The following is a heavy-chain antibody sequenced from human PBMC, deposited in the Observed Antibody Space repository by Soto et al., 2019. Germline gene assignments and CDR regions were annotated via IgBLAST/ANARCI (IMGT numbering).Heavy chain of an antibody. J-gene: IGHJ4*02. CDR1: GFSFSGYG. CDR3: ATTVTTVDY. Sequence: GGSLRVYXAASGFSFSGYGMNWVRQAPGKGLEWISYISSSGSLIYYADSLKGRFTISRDNAKNSLYLQMNSLRAEDTAVYYCATTVTTVDYWGQGTLVTVSS. D-gene: IGHD4-17*01. V-gene: IGHV3-48*03. CDR2: ISSSGSLI.